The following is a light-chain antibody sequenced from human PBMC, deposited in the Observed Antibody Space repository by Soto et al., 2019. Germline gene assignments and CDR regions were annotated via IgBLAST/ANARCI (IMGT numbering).Light chain of an antibody. V-gene: IGKV3D-15*01. J-gene: IGKJ4*01. CDR1: QSVSSY. Sequence: EIVLTQSPATLSLSPGERATLSCRASQSVSSYLAWYQQKPGQAPRLLIYDASNRATGIPARFSGSGSATQFTLTISSLQSEDFGFYYCQQYHQWPVAFGGGTKVDIK. CDR3: QQYHQWPVA. CDR2: DAS.